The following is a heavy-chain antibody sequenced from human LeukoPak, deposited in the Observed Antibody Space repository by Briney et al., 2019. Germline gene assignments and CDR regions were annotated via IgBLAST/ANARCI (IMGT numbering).Heavy chain of an antibody. CDR2: ISYDGSNK. V-gene: IGHV3-30-3*01. J-gene: IGHJ6*02. Sequence: TGGSLRLSCAASGFTFSSYAMHWVRQAPGKGLEWVAVISYDGSNKYYADSVKGRFTISRDNSKNTLYLQMNSLRAEDTAVYYCAREGCCSSTSCYLYYCYYGMDVWGQGTTVTVSS. D-gene: IGHD2-2*01. CDR1: GFTFSSYA. CDR3: AREGCCSSTSCYLYYCYYGMDV.